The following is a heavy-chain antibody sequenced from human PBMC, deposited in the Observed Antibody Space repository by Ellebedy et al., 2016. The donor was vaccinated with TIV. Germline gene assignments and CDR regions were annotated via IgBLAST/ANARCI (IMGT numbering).Heavy chain of an antibody. CDR1: GYTFTGHW. V-gene: IGHV5-10-1*01. CDR2: IGPSDSYT. J-gene: IGHJ4*02. D-gene: IGHD1-26*01. Sequence: GESLKISCKGSGYTFTGHWITWVRQLPGKGLEWMGRIGPSDSYTNYSPSFRGHVTISADNSISTAYLQWSSLKASDTAFYYCARFSGSFGGYDYWGQGTLVSVSS. CDR3: ARFSGSFGGYDY.